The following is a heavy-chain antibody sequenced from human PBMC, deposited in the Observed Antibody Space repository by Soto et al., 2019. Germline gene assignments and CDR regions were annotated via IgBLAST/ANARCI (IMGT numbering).Heavy chain of an antibody. CDR3: ARHKGGYYSGVDV. CDR1: CGSFSGYY. V-gene: IGHV4-34*01. CDR2: INHSGST. J-gene: IGHJ6*02. D-gene: IGHD3-16*01. Sequence: SETLSLTCAVYCGSFSGYYWSWIRQPPGKGLEWIGEINHSGSTNYNPSLKSRVTMSVDTSKNQFSLKLSSVTAADTAVYYCARHKGGYYSGVDVWGQGTTVTGSS.